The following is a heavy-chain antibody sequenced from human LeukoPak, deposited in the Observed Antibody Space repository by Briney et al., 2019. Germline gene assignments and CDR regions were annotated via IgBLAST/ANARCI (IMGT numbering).Heavy chain of an antibody. CDR3: AXXXXXXXAAPYYYYYGMDV. Sequence: ASVKVSCKASGYTFTGYYMHWVRQAPGQGLEWMGWINPNSGGTNYAQKFQGRVTMTRDTSISTAYMELSRLRSDDTAVYYCAXXXXXXXAAPYYYYYGMDVWGQGTTVTVSS. D-gene: IGHD2-15*01. J-gene: IGHJ6*02. CDR1: GYTFTGYY. V-gene: IGHV1-2*02. CDR2: INPNSGGT.